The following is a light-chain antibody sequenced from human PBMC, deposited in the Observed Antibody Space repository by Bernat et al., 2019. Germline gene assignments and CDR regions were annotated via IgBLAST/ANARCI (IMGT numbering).Light chain of an antibody. V-gene: IGLV2-14*03. CDR3: VSYTTRSTFV. CDR2: DVT. J-gene: IGLJ1*01. Sequence: QSALTQPASVSGSPGQSITISCTGTSSDVGAYNYVSWFQQHPDKAPKLMLYDVTNRPSGVSYRFSGSKSGNTASLTISGLQAEEEADYYCVSYTTRSTFVFGTGTKVTVL. CDR1: SSDVGAYNY.